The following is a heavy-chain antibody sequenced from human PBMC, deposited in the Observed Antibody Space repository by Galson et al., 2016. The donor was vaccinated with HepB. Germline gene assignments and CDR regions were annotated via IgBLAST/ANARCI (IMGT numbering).Heavy chain of an antibody. V-gene: IGHV2-70*01. D-gene: IGHD1-26*01. CDR1: GFSLRTSGLC. J-gene: IGHJ4*02. CDR3: ARYSMGAPPDY. Sequence: PALVKPTQTLTLTCTFSGFSLRTSGLCMTWIRQPPGKALEWLALINWDDAKSYSTSLKTRLTISKDTSKNQVVLTMTNMDPVDTATYYCARYSMGAPPDYWGQGTLVTVSS. CDR2: INWDDAK.